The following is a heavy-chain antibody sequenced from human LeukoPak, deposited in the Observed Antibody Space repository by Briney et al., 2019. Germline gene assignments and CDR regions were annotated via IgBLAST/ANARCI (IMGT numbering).Heavy chain of an antibody. D-gene: IGHD5-24*01. Sequence: PSETLSLTCTVSAGSISSYYWSWIRQPPGKGLEWIGYIYYSGSTNYNPSLKSRVTISVDTSKNQFSLKLSSVTAADTAVYYCARGAGYRASDYWGQGTLVTVSS. CDR2: IYYSGST. CDR3: ARGAGYRASDY. V-gene: IGHV4-59*01. CDR1: AGSISSYY. J-gene: IGHJ4*02.